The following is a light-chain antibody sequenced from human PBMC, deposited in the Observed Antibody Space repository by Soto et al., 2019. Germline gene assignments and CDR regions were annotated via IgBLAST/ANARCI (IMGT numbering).Light chain of an antibody. CDR3: QSYDSTLSPYV. J-gene: IGLJ1*01. CDR1: SSNIGAGYD. CDR2: GNS. Sequence: QSVLTQPPSVSGAPGQRVTISCTGSSSNIGAGYDVHWYQQLPGTAPKLLIYGNSNRPSGVPDRFSGSKSGTSASLAITGLQAEDEADYYCQSYDSTLSPYVFGNGTKVTV. V-gene: IGLV1-40*01.